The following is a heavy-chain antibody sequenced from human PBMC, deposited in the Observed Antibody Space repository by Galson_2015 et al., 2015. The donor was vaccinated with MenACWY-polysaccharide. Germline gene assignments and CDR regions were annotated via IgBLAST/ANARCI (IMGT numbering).Heavy chain of an antibody. CDR3: ARDPGFPLGRSYYMDV. Sequence: SLRLSCAASGFTLSDYGMHWVRQAPGKGLEWVAVIWYDGSNKNYVDSVKGRFTISRDNSQNMLYLEMNSLRAEDTAVYYRARDPGFPLGRSYYMDVWGKGTMVTVSS. CDR2: IWYDGSNK. CDR1: GFTLSDYG. J-gene: IGHJ6*03. D-gene: IGHD2-21*01. V-gene: IGHV3-33*01.